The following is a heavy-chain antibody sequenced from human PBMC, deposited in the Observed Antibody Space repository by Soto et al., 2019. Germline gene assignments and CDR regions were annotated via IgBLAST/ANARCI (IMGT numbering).Heavy chain of an antibody. CDR3: ATDHYCSGGSCYRTSFDY. D-gene: IGHD2-15*01. Sequence: ASVKVSCKVSGYTLTELSMHWVRQAPGKGLEWMGGFDPEDGETIYAQKFQGRVTMTEDTSTDTAYMELSSLRSEDTAVYYCATDHYCSGGSCYRTSFDYWGQGTLVTVSS. CDR2: FDPEDGET. V-gene: IGHV1-24*01. CDR1: GYTLTELS. J-gene: IGHJ4*02.